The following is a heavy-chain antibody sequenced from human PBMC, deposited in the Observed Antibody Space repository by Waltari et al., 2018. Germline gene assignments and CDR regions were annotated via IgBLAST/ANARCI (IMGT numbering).Heavy chain of an antibody. J-gene: IGHJ5*02. CDR3: ARGGVPDYYGSGSPYRNWFDP. CDR1: GGSFSGYH. CDR2: INNGGVT. D-gene: IGHD3-10*01. V-gene: IGHV4-34*02. Sequence: QVQLKQWGAGTLKPSDTLSLTCGVYGGSFSGYHWTWFRQSPGKGLEWIGEINNGGVTNYSPSLKSRVTISVDASKNQFSLFVRSVTAADTAVYYCARGGVPDYYGSGSPYRNWFDPWGQGTLVTVSS.